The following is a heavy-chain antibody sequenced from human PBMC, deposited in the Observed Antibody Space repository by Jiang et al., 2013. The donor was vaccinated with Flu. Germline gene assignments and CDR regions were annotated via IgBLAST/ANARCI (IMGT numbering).Heavy chain of an antibody. CDR1: GGSISSYY. Sequence: TCTVSGGSISSYYWSWIRQPPGKGLEWIGYIYYGGSTNYNPSLKSRVTISVDTSKNQFSLKLSSVTAADTAVYYCARGTEGLPGVTWFDPWGQGTLVTV. CDR2: IYYGGST. D-gene: IGHD2-21*01. CDR3: ARGTEGLPGVTWFDP. V-gene: IGHV4-59*01. J-gene: IGHJ5*02.